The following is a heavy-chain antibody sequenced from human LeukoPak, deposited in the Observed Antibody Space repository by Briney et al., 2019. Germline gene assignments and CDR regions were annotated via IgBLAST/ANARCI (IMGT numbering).Heavy chain of an antibody. V-gene: IGHV6-1*01. CDR3: ARVAAAGPGGKRYYFDY. D-gene: IGHD6-13*01. J-gene: IGHJ4*02. CDR2: TYNRSKWYN. Sequence: SPTLSLTFAISEDSVSSNSAARNWISQSPSRSLELLGSTYNRSKWYNDYAVSVKSRITINPDTSKNQFSLQLNSVTPEDTAVYYCARVAAAGPGGKRYYFDYWGQGTLVTVSS. CDR1: EDSVSSNSAA.